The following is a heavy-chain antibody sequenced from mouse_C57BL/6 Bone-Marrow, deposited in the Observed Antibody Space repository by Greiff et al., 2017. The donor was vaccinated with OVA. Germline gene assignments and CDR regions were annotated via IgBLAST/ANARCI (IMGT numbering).Heavy chain of an antibody. Sequence: EVKVVESGPELVKPGASVKISCKASGYSFTDYNMNWVKQSNGKSLEWIGVINPNYGTTSYNQKFKGKATLTVDQSSSTAYMQLNSLTSEDSAVYYCASFYSNFSYWYFDVWGTGTTVTVSS. CDR3: ASFYSNFSYWYFDV. CDR2: INPNYGTT. J-gene: IGHJ1*03. CDR1: GYSFTDYN. D-gene: IGHD2-5*01. V-gene: IGHV1-39*01.